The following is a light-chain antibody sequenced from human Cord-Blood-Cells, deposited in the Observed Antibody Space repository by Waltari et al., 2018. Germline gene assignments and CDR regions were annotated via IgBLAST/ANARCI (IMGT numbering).Light chain of an antibody. V-gene: IGLV2-23*01. CDR3: CSYAGSSTLV. Sequence: QSALTQPASVSGSPGQSITISCTGTSSDVGRYNLVSWYQQHPGKAPKLMIYEGSKRPSGVSNRFSGSKSGNTASRTISGLQAEDEADYYCCSYAGSSTLVFGGGTKLTVL. CDR1: SSDVGRYNL. CDR2: EGS. J-gene: IGLJ2*01.